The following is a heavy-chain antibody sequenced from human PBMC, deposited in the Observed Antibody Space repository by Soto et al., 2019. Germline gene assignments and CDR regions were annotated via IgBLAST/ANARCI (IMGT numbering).Heavy chain of an antibody. Sequence: SLRLSCVVSGFTSSNYWMHWVRQAPGEGLVWVSHINTDGSRITYADSVKGRFTISRDNAKNTLYLQMNSLRAEDTAVYYCARAQSTIVRGINWFDSWGQRTLVTVSS. J-gene: IGHJ5*01. D-gene: IGHD3-10*01. CDR2: INTDGSRI. CDR1: GFTSSNYW. V-gene: IGHV3-74*01. CDR3: ARAQSTIVRGINWFDS.